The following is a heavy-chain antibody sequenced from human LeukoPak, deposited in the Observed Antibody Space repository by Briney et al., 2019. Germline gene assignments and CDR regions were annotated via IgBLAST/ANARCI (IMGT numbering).Heavy chain of an antibody. CDR1: GFTFSTYA. D-gene: IGHD2-2*01. CDR3: AATCSSTSCYGSDY. V-gene: IGHV3-23*01. Sequence: GGYLRLSCAASGFTFSTYAMNWVRHAPGKGLQWVSEISSSGGPTYYADSVKGRFTISRDNSKNTVYLQMNSLRAEDTAVYYYAATCSSTSCYGSDYWGQGTLVTVSS. CDR2: ISSSGGPT. J-gene: IGHJ4*02.